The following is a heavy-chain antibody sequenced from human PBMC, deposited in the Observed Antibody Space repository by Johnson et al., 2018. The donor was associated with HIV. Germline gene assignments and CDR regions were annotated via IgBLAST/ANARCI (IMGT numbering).Heavy chain of an antibody. V-gene: IGHV3-74*01. D-gene: IGHD1-26*01. J-gene: IGHJ3*02. CDR1: GFTFSSYW. CDR2: INSDGSST. CDR3: ARDMGGLLGPYDAFDI. Sequence: VQLVESGGGLVQPGGSLRLSCAASGFTFSSYWMHWVRQAPGKGLVWVSRINSDGSSTSYADSVKGRFTISRDNSKNTLYLQMNSLRAEDTAVYYCARDMGGLLGPYDAFDIWGQGTMVTVSS.